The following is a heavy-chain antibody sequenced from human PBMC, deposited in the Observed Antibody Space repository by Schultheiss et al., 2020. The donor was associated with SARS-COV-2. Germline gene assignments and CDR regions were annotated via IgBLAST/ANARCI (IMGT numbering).Heavy chain of an antibody. CDR2: IIPIFGTA. CDR1: GGTFSSYA. V-gene: IGHV1-69*13. Sequence: SVKVSCKASGGTFSSYAISWVRQAPGQGLEWMGGIIPIFGTANYAQKFQGRVTITADESTSTAYMELSSLRSEDTAVYYCARDRGPYSGSYWAYYGMDVWGQGTTVTVSS. J-gene: IGHJ6*02. D-gene: IGHD1-26*01. CDR3: ARDRGPYSGSYWAYYGMDV.